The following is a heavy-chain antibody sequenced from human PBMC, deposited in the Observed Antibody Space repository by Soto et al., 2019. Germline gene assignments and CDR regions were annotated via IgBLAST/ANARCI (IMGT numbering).Heavy chain of an antibody. D-gene: IGHD3-10*01. CDR2: ISSGSQTT. CDR1: GFTFSNYG. V-gene: IGHV3-48*02. CDR3: ARDPDGLWDFDY. J-gene: IGHJ4*02. Sequence: EVQLVESGGDLVQPGGSLRLSCAASGFTFSNYGMNWVRQAPGKGLEWVSHISSGSQTTYYTESLQGRFTISRANAQNSLYLKMNSLRDDDTAVYYCARDPDGLWDFDYWGQGTLVTVSS.